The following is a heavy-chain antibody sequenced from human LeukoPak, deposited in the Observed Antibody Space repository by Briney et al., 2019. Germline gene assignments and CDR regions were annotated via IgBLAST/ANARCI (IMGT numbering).Heavy chain of an antibody. D-gene: IGHD6-13*01. V-gene: IGHV1-8*02. Sequence: ASVKVSCKASGYTFTGYYMHWVRQATGQGLEWMGWMNPNSGNTGYAQKFQGRVTMTRNTSISTAYMELSSLRSEDTAVYYCARFSAAAGTYYFDYWGQGTLVTVSS. CDR3: ARFSAAAGTYYFDY. CDR2: MNPNSGNT. J-gene: IGHJ4*02. CDR1: GYTFTGYY.